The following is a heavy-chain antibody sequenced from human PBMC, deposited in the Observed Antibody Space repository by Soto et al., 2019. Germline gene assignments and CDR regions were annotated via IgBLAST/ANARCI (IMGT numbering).Heavy chain of an antibody. CDR2: IYYSGST. V-gene: IGHV4-59*01. CDR3: ARASYYDSSGYYYFDY. J-gene: IGHJ4*02. CDR1: GGSISSYY. Sequence: TLSLTCTVSGGSISSYYWSWIRQPPGKGLEWIGYIYYSGSTNYNPSLKSRVTISVDTSKNQFSLKLSSVTAADTAVYYCARASYYDSSGYYYFDYWGQGTLVTVSS. D-gene: IGHD3-22*01.